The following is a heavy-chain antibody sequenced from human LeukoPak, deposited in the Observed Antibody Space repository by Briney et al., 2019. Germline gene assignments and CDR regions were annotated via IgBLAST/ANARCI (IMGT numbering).Heavy chain of an antibody. CDR3: ARGHDGVGATTFGMDV. D-gene: IGHD1-26*01. Sequence: SETLSLTCTVSGGSISSYYWSWIRQPPGKGLEWIGEINHSGSTNYNPSLKSRVTISVDTSKNQFSLKLSSVTAADTAVYYCARGHDGVGATTFGMDVWGQGTTVTVSS. J-gene: IGHJ6*02. CDR1: GGSISSYY. V-gene: IGHV4-34*01. CDR2: INHSGST.